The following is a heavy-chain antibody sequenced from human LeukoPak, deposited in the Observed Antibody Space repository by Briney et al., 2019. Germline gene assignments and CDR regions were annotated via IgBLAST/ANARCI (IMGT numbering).Heavy chain of an antibody. CDR3: YRGFEGMDV. CDR2: ISGSGGST. CDR1: GFAVNSNY. D-gene: IGHD5-12*01. V-gene: IGHV3-23*01. J-gene: IGHJ6*02. Sequence: GGSLRLSCAAYGFAVNSNYLSWFRQAPGKGLQWVSAISGSGGSTYYADSVKGRFTISRDNSKNTLYLRMNSLRAEDTAVYYCYRGFEGMDVWGQGTTVTVSS.